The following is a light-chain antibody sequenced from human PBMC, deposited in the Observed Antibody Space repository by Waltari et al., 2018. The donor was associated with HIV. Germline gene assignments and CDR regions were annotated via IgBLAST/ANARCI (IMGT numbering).Light chain of an antibody. CDR3: ASFTGDNTVM. J-gene: IGLJ3*02. V-gene: IGLV2-14*03. CDR1: DSDLGLYNF. Sequence: AVTQPASVSGLPGQSTTISCTGGDSDLGLYNFVSWYQQHSAKPPKLILYDVYSRASGGSVRFSGSISANTASQTISGLRAEDDAHYYCASFTGDNTVMFGGGTEVTVL. CDR2: DVY.